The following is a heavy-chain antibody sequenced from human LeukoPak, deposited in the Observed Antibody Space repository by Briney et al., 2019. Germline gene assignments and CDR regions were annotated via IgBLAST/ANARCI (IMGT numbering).Heavy chain of an antibody. V-gene: IGHV3-66*02. CDR3: ARGKKWLVLFDY. CDR1: GFTVSSNY. Sequence: GGSLRLSCAASGFTVSSNYMSWVRQAPGKGLEWVSVNYSGGSTYYADSVKGRFTISRDNSKNTLYLQMNSLRAEDTAVYYCARGKKWLVLFDYWGQGTTVTVSS. CDR2: NYSGGST. D-gene: IGHD6-19*01. J-gene: IGHJ4*03.